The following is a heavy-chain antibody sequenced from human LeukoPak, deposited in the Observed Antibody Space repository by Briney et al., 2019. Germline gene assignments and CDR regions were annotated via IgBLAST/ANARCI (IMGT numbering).Heavy chain of an antibody. Sequence: GGSLRLSCAASGFTFSSYEMNWVRQAPGKGLEWVSYISSSGSTIYYADSVKGRFTISRDNAKNSLYLQMNSLRAEDTAVYYCARRYDSSGYYTANYYYYYMDVWGKGTTVTISS. V-gene: IGHV3-48*03. CDR2: ISSSGSTI. D-gene: IGHD3-22*01. J-gene: IGHJ6*03. CDR1: GFTFSSYE. CDR3: ARRYDSSGYYTANYYYYYMDV.